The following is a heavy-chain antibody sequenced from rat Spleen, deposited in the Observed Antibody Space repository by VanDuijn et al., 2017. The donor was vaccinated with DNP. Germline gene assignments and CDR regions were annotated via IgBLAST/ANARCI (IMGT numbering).Heavy chain of an antibody. Sequence: QVQLKETGPGLVQPTQTLSITCTVSGFPLSSYYIQWVRQTPGKGLEWMGFIRNVGTTDYNSDFKSRLSISRDTSNNQVLLQMNSLKTEDTGVYYCARGLPGYNPFDYWGQGVMVTVSS. V-gene: IGHV2-65*01. CDR3: ARGLPGYNPFDY. J-gene: IGHJ2*01. D-gene: IGHD1-4*01. CDR2: IRNVGTT. CDR1: GFPLSSYY.